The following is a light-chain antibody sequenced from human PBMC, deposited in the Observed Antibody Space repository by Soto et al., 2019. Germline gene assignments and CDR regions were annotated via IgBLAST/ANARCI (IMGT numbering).Light chain of an antibody. CDR2: DTS. J-gene: IGKJ5*01. CDR3: QQRSNWPPST. Sequence: EVVLTPSPATLSLSPGERATLSCRASQSISSLLAWYQQKPGQVPRLLIYDTSNRATGIPARFSGSGSGTDFTLSISSLAPEDFAVYYCQQRSNWPPSTFGQGTRLEIK. V-gene: IGKV3-11*01. CDR1: QSISSL.